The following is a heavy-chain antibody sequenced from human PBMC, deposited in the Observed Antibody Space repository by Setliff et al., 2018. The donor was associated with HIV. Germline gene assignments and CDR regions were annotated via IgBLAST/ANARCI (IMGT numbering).Heavy chain of an antibody. J-gene: IGHJ4*02. CDR1: GGTFSSYA. V-gene: IGHV1-8*03. D-gene: IGHD3-22*01. Sequence: ASVKVSCKASGGTFSSYAISWVRQAPGQGLEWMGWMNPNSGNTGYAQKFQGRVTFTADESTSTAYMELSSLSSEDTAVYYCASSESYYYDSSGSDYWGQGTLVTVSS. CDR3: ASSESYYYDSSGSDY. CDR2: MNPNSGNT.